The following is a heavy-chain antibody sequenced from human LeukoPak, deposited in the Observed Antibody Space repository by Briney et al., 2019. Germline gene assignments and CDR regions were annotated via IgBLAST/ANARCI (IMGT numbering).Heavy chain of an antibody. V-gene: IGHV4-59*01. CDR2: IYYSGST. CDR1: GGSISSYY. J-gene: IGHJ3*02. Sequence: SETLSLTCTVSGGSISSYYWSWIRQPPGKGLEWIGYIYYSGSTNYNPSLKSRVTISVDTSKNQFSLKLSSVTAADTAVYYCASWGYPDSSGWFDAFDIWGQGTMVTVSS. D-gene: IGHD6-19*01. CDR3: ASWGYPDSSGWFDAFDI.